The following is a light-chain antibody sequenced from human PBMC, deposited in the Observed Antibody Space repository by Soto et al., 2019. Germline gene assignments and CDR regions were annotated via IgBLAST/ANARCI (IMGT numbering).Light chain of an antibody. J-gene: IGKJ1*01. CDR2: AAS. CDR1: QGIKNY. Sequence: DIKVTQYPSSLSASVGDRVTITCRASQGIKNYLAWYQQKPGEIPKLLIYAASTLESGIPPRFSGSGSGTDFTLTISSLQPEDVATYYCQKYNSAPWTFGQGTKVDIK. CDR3: QKYNSAPWT. V-gene: IGKV1-27*01.